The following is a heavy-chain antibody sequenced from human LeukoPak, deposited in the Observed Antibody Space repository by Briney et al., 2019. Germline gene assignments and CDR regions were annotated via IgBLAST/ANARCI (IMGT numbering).Heavy chain of an antibody. Sequence: ASVKVSCKASGYTFTGYYMHWVRHAPGQGLEWMGWINPNSGGTNYAQKFQGRVTMTRGTSTSTAYMELSRLRSDDTAVYYCARDDERATSVDWGQGTLVTVSS. CDR3: ARDDERATSVD. D-gene: IGHD5-24*01. CDR2: INPNSGGT. V-gene: IGHV1-2*02. J-gene: IGHJ4*02. CDR1: GYTFTGYY.